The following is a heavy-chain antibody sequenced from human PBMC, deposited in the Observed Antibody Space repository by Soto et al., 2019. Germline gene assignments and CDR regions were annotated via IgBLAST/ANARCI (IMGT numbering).Heavy chain of an antibody. Sequence: GSLRLSCAASGFTFSSYSMNWVRQAPGKGLEWLSSISSSSSYIYYADSVKGRFTISRDNAKNSLYLQMNSLRAEDTAEYYCARSPQVAAPNDYWGQGTLVTVSS. J-gene: IGHJ4*02. CDR2: ISSSSSYI. CDR3: ARSPQVAAPNDY. CDR1: GFTFSSYS. V-gene: IGHV3-21*01. D-gene: IGHD6-19*01.